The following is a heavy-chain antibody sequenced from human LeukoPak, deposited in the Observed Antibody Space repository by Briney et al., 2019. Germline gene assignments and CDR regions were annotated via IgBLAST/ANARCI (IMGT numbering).Heavy chain of an antibody. CDR3: ASNMITFGGVIVAFAY. V-gene: IGHV4-59*08. Sequence: PSETLSLTCTVSGGSISSYYWSWIRQPPGKGLEWIGYIYYSGSTNYNPSLKSRVTISVDTSKNQFSLKLSSVTAADTAVYYCASNMITFGGVIVAFAYWGQGTLVTVSS. D-gene: IGHD3-16*02. J-gene: IGHJ4*02. CDR1: GGSISSYY. CDR2: IYYSGST.